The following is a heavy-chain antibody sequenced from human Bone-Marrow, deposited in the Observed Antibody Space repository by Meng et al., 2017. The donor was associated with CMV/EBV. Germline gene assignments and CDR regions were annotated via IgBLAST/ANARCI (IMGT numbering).Heavy chain of an antibody. CDR1: GFTFSSYG. CDR3: AKDWGNYYDSVDYYCGMDF. D-gene: IGHD3-22*01. Sequence: GESLKISCAASGFTFSSYGMNWVRQAPGKGLEWVAVIWYDGSNKYYADYVKGRFTISRDNSKNTMYLQMNSLRAEDTAVYYCAKDWGNYYDSVDYYCGMDFWGQGNMVTVYS. V-gene: IGHV3-33*06. CDR2: IWYDGSNK. J-gene: IGHJ6*02.